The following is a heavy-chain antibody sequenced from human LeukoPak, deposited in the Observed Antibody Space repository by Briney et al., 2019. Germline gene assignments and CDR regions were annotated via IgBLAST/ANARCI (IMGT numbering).Heavy chain of an antibody. CDR2: IYHSGST. V-gene: IGHV4-38-2*01. Sequence: SETLSLTCAVSGYSISSGYYWGWIRQPPGKGLEWIGSIYHSGSTYYNPSLKSRVTISVDTSKNQFSLKLSSVTAADTAVYYCARVVWGSYRYYSYMDVWGKGTTVTVSS. J-gene: IGHJ6*03. CDR1: GYSISSGYY. D-gene: IGHD3-16*02. CDR3: ARVVWGSYRYYSYMDV.